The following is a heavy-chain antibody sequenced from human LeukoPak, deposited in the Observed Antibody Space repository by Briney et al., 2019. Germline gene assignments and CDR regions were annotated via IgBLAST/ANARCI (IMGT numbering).Heavy chain of an antibody. J-gene: IGHJ6*03. CDR3: AKDGAVAGSYYYYYYMDV. Sequence: GGSLRLSCAASGFTFDDYGMHWVRQAPGKGLEWVAFIRYDGSNKYYADSVKGRFTISRDNSKNTLYLQMNSLRAEDTAVYYCAKDGAVAGSYYYYYYMDVWGKGTTVTISS. CDR2: IRYDGSNK. V-gene: IGHV3-30*02. CDR1: GFTFDDYG. D-gene: IGHD6-19*01.